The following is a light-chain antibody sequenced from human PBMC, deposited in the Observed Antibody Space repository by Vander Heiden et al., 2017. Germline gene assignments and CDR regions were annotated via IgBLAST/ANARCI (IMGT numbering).Light chain of an antibody. Sequence: QLVVSPSPSASASLGASVKLTCTRSSGHSSYDIAWHQQQPEKGPRFLMKLSSDGSHSKGDGIPDRFSGSSSGAERYLTISSLQSEDESDYYCQTWGTGIRVFGGGTKLTVL. CDR3: QTWGTGIRV. J-gene: IGLJ2*01. CDR2: LSSDGSH. V-gene: IGLV4-69*01. CDR1: SGHSSYD.